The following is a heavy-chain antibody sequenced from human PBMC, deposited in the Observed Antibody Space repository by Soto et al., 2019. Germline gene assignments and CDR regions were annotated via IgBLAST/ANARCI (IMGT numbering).Heavy chain of an antibody. CDR3: ARTMVRGVMTLQHYYYMDV. CDR1: GFTFSDYY. D-gene: IGHD3-10*01. V-gene: IGHV3-11*01. J-gene: IGHJ6*03. CDR2: ISSSGSTI. Sequence: QVQLVESGGGLVKPGGSLRLSCAASGFTFSDYYMSWIRQAPGKGLEWVPYISSSGSTIYYADSVKSRFTISKDNAKNSLYLQMNSLRAEDTAVYYCARTMVRGVMTLQHYYYMDVWGKGTTVTVSS.